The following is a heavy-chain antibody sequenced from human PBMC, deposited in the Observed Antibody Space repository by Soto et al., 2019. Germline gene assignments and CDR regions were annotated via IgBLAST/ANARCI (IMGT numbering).Heavy chain of an antibody. CDR2: INHSGST. V-gene: IGHV4-34*01. J-gene: IGHJ5*02. D-gene: IGHD2-21*02. CDR1: GGSFSGYY. CDR3: ARDIVVVTAIPVGFDP. Sequence: PSETLSLTCAVYGGSFSGYYWSWIRQPPGKGLEWIGEINHSGSTNYNPSLKSRVTISVDTSKNQFSLKLSSVTAADTAVYYCARDIVVVTAIPVGFDPWGQGTLVTVSS.